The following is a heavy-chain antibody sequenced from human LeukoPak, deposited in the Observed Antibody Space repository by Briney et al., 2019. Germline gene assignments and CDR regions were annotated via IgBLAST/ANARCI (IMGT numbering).Heavy chain of an antibody. CDR1: GYTFTSYD. CDR3: ATYNWNRRYFDY. J-gene: IGHJ4*02. Sequence: GASVKVSCKASGYTFTSYDINWVRQATGQGLEWMGWMNPNSGNTGYAQKFQGRVTMTEDTSTDTAYMELSSLRSEDTAVYYCATYNWNRRYFDYWGQGTLVTVPS. CDR2: MNPNSGNT. D-gene: IGHD1-1*01. V-gene: IGHV1-8*01.